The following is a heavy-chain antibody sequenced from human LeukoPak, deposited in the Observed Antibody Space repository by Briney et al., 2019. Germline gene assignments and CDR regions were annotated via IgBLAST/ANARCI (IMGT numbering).Heavy chain of an antibody. D-gene: IGHD3-3*01. J-gene: IGHJ4*02. CDR2: IYYSGST. CDR3: VTRTGSGSLYYFDY. V-gene: IGHV4-59*01. Sequence: PSQTLSLTCTVSGGSISSYYRSWIRQPPGKGLEWIGYIYYSGSTNYNPSLKSRVTISVDTSKNQFSLKLSSVTAADTAVYYCVTRTGSGSLYYFDYWGQGTLVTVSS. CDR1: GGSISSYY.